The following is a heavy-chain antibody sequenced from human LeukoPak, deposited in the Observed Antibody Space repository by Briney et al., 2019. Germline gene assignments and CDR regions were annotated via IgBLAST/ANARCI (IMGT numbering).Heavy chain of an antibody. V-gene: IGHV3-9*01. CDR1: GFTFSSYA. J-gene: IGHJ5*02. CDR2: ISWNSGSI. Sequence: GGSLRLSCAASGFTFSSYAMHWVRQAPGKGLEWVSGISWNSGSIGYADSVKGRFTISRDNAKNSLYLQMNSLRAEDTALYYCAKDENDYLTSNWFDPWGQGTLVTVSS. D-gene: IGHD1-1*01. CDR3: AKDENDYLTSNWFDP.